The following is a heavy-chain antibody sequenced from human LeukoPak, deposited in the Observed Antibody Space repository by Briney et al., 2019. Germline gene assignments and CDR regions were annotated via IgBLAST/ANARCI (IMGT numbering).Heavy chain of an antibody. D-gene: IGHD6-13*01. CDR1: GFTFSTYG. J-gene: IGHJ5*02. CDR3: AKDWHISSWYGRFDP. V-gene: IGHV3-23*01. CDR2: ISGGGDRT. Sequence: PGGTLRLSCAAAGFTFSTYGMSWVRQAPGKGLEWVSGISGGGDRTSYAQSVKGRFTISRDNFKNMLYLQMNSLRAEDTAVYYCAKDWHISSWYGRFDPWGQGTLVTVSS.